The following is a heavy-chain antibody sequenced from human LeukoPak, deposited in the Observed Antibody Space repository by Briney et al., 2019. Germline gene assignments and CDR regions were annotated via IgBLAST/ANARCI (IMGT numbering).Heavy chain of an antibody. CDR1: GGTFSSYA. CDR2: IIPIFGTA. CDR3: ARDRRAVAGAPYNWFDP. V-gene: IGHV1-69*13. Sequence: GASVTVSCKASGGTFSSYAISWVRQAPGQGLEWMGGIIPIFGTANYAQKFQGRVTITADESTSTAYMEPSSLRSEDTAVYYCARDRRAVAGAPYNWFDPWGQGTLSPSPQ. D-gene: IGHD6-19*01. J-gene: IGHJ5*02.